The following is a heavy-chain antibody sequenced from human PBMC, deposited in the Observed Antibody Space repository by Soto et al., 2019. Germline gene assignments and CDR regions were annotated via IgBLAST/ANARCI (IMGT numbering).Heavy chain of an antibody. D-gene: IGHD4-17*01. V-gene: IGHV3-23*01. CDR2: ITDAGGRT. J-gene: IGHJ5*02. CDR3: AKSVGTYGDNTERAERFDP. CDR1: GIIFNNYA. Sequence: GGSLSLSGSASGIIFNNYAMILVRPAPGKGLEWVSVITDAGGRTYYAASAQGRFTISRDNSKNTLYLQMHSLRAEDTAIYYCAKSVGTYGDNTERAERFDPWGQGTLVTVSS.